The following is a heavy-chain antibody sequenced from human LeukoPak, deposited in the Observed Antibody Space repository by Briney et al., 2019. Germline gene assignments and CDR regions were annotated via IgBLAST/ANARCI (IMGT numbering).Heavy chain of an antibody. CDR1: GDSVSSKSAA. J-gene: IGHJ6*02. Sequence: SQTLSLTCAISGDSVSSKSAAWNWIRQSPSRGLEWLGRTYYRSKWYNDYAVSVKSRITINPDTSKNQFSLQLNSVTPEDTAVYYCARDLGYSYGYYYYYYGMDVWGQGTTVTVSS. CDR3: ARDLGYSYGYYYYYYGMDV. V-gene: IGHV6-1*01. CDR2: TYYRSKWYN. D-gene: IGHD5-18*01.